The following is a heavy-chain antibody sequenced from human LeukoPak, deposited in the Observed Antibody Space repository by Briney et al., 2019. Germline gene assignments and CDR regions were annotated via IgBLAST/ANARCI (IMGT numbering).Heavy chain of an antibody. Sequence: WASVKVSCKASGGTFSSYAIHWVRQAPGQGLEWMGGIIPMFGTAIYAQKFQGRVTNTTDEATSTAYMELSRLTSEDTAVYYCARVAQSVTGTLRYMDVWGQGTLVTVSS. D-gene: IGHD1-20*01. CDR3: ARVAQSVTGTLRYMDV. V-gene: IGHV1-69*05. J-gene: IGHJ4*02. CDR1: GGTFSSYA. CDR2: IIPMFGTA.